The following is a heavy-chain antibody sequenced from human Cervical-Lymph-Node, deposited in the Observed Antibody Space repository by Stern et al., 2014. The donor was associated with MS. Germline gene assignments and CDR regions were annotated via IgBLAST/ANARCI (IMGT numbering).Heavy chain of an antibody. CDR1: GGSLRSYY. D-gene: IGHD2-15*01. V-gene: IGHV4-59*01. CDR3: AREVEYCSGSRCYPFLDY. J-gene: IGHJ4*02. CDR2: LYYTGIV. Sequence: QLQLQESGPGLVQPSETLSLTCTVSGGSLRSYYWNWIRQAPGKGLEWLGVLYYTGIVNYDPSVSSRVAMSVDTSKNQFSLAVSSVTAAVTAVYYCAREVEYCSGSRCYPFLDYWGQGTLVTVSS.